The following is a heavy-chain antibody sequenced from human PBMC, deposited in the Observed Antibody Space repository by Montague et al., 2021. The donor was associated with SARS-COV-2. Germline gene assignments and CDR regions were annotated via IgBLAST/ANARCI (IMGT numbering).Heavy chain of an antibody. CDR1: GFTFSSYS. Sequence: SLRLSCAASGFTFSSYSMNWARQAPGKGLEWVSSISSSSSYIYYADSVKGRFTISRDNAKNSLYLQMNSLRAEDTAVYYCARDAHYDILTGYFGYWGQGTLVTVSS. D-gene: IGHD3-9*01. V-gene: IGHV3-21*01. J-gene: IGHJ4*02. CDR3: ARDAHYDILTGYFGY. CDR2: ISSSSSYI.